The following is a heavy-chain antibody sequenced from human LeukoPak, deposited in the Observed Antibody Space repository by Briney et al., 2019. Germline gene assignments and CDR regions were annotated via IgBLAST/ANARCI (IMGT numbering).Heavy chain of an antibody. V-gene: IGHV3-23*01. CDR1: GFTFSSYA. D-gene: IGHD3-22*01. CDR2: ISGSGGST. J-gene: IGHJ4*02. CDR3: AKDPTYYYDSSGYTNDY. Sequence: GGSLRLSCAASGFTFSSYAMSWVRQAPGKGLEWVSAISGSGGSTYYADSVKGRFTISRDNSKNTLYLQMNSLRAEDTAVYYCAKDPTYYYDSSGYTNDYWSQGTLVTVSS.